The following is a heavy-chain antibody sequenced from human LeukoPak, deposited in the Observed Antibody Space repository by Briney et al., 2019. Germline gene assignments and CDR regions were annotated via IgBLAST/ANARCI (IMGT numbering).Heavy chain of an antibody. CDR2: ISGSGGST. Sequence: PGGSLRLSCEASGFSFSTYGMTWVRQAPGKGLEWVSSISGSGGSTYYADSVKGRFTISRDNYKNTLYLQMNRLRAEDTAVYYCAKDSALNDNSAAYFGTFDYWGQGTLVTVSS. V-gene: IGHV3-23*01. CDR1: GFSFSTYG. CDR3: AKDSALNDNSAAYFGTFDY. J-gene: IGHJ4*02. D-gene: IGHD3-22*01.